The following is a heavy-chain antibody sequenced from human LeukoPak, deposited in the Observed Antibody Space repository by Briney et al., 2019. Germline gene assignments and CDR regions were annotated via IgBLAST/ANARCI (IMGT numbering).Heavy chain of an antibody. D-gene: IGHD6-19*01. J-gene: IGHJ4*02. CDR3: ARTPGIAVAAYFDY. CDR2: TYTSGST. CDR1: GGSISSYY. V-gene: IGHV4-4*09. Sequence: SETLSLTCTVSGGSISSYYWSWIRQPPGKGLEWIGYTYTSGSTNYNPSLKSRVTISVDTSKNQFSLKLSSVTAADTAVYYCARTPGIAVAAYFDYWGQGTLVTVSS.